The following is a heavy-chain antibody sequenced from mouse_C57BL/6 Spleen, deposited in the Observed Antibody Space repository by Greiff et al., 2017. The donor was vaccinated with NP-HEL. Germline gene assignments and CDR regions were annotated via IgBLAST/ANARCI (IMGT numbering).Heavy chain of an antibody. CDR3: ARQYYGSSYGAMDY. J-gene: IGHJ4*01. D-gene: IGHD1-1*01. V-gene: IGHV5-4*01. Sequence: EVHLVESGGGLVKPGGSLKLSCAASGFTFSSYAMSWVRQTPEKRLEWVATISDGGSYTYYPDNVKGRFTISRDNAKNNLYLQMSHLKSEDTAMYYCARQYYGSSYGAMDYWGQGTSVTVSS. CDR1: GFTFSSYA. CDR2: ISDGGSYT.